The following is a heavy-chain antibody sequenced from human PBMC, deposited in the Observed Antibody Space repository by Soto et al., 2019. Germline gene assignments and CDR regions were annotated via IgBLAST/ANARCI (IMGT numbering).Heavy chain of an antibody. Sequence: PGGSLRLSCAASGFTFSSYAMSWVRQAPGKGLEWVSAISGSGGSTYYADSVKGRLTISRDNSKNTLYLQMNSLRAEDTAVYYCACVVVVAATSDYWGQGTLVTVSS. CDR3: ACVVVVAATSDY. J-gene: IGHJ4*02. V-gene: IGHV3-23*01. CDR1: GFTFSSYA. D-gene: IGHD2-15*01. CDR2: ISGSGGST.